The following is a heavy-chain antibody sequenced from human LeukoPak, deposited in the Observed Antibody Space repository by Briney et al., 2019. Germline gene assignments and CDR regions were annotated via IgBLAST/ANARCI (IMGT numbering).Heavy chain of an antibody. CDR3: ARGVRIAVAGNIDY. D-gene: IGHD6-19*01. CDR2: IRYDGSNK. CDR1: GFTFSSYG. J-gene: IGHJ4*02. Sequence: GSLRLSCTVSGFTFSSYGMHWVRQAPGKGLEWVAFIRYDGSNKYYADSVKGRFTISRDNSKNTLYLQMNSLRAEDTAVYYCARGVRIAVAGNIDYWGQGTLVTVSS. V-gene: IGHV3-30*02.